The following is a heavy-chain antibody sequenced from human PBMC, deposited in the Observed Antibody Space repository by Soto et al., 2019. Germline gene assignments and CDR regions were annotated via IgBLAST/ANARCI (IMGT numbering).Heavy chain of an antibody. CDR3: ARDRALRHSSSYYWFDP. CDR1: GYTFTGYY. V-gene: IGHV1-2*02. Sequence: RASVKVSCKASGYTFTGYYMHWVRQAPGQGLEWMGWINPNSGGTNYAQKFQGRVTMTRDTSISTAYMELSRLRSDDTAVYYCARDRALRHSSSYYWFDPWGQGTLVTVSS. D-gene: IGHD6-13*01. CDR2: INPNSGGT. J-gene: IGHJ5*02.